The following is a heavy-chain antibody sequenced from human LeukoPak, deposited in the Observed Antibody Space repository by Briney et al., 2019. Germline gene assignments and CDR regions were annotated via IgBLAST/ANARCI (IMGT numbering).Heavy chain of an antibody. V-gene: IGHV4-34*01. J-gene: IGHJ3*01. CDR3: AHITGSDAFDV. CDR1: GGSFGGYY. D-gene: IGHD1-20*01. Sequence: SETLSLTCGVYGGSFGGYYWSWIRQSPGKGLEWIGEINHSGSTNYNPSPKSRVTISIDTSKNQFSLKMTSVTAADTALYYCAHITGSDAFDVWGQGTMVTVSS. CDR2: INHSGST.